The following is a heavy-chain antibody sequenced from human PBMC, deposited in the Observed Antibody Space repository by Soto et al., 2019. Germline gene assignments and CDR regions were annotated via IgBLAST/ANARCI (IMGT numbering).Heavy chain of an antibody. Sequence: ASVKVSCKASGYTFTSYGISWVRQAPGQGLEWMGWISAYNGNTNYAQKLQGRVTMTTDTSTSTAYMELRSLRSDDTAVYYCARDRIPLAAAGTLDYWGQGPLVTVSP. CDR2: ISAYNGNT. D-gene: IGHD6-13*01. CDR1: GYTFTSYG. J-gene: IGHJ4*02. CDR3: ARDRIPLAAAGTLDY. V-gene: IGHV1-18*01.